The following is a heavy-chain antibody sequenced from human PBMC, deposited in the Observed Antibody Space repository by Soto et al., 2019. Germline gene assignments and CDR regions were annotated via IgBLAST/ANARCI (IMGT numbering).Heavy chain of an antibody. CDR3: AKRSSSWVFDY. CDR1: GFTFSSYA. D-gene: IGHD6-13*01. V-gene: IGHV3-23*01. Sequence: GGSLRLSCAASGFTFSSYAMTWVRQAPGKGLEWVSVISGSGGSTYFADSVKGRFTISRDNSKNTLYLQMSSLRAEDTALYYCAKRSSSWVFDYWGQGTLVTVSS. CDR2: ISGSGGST. J-gene: IGHJ4*02.